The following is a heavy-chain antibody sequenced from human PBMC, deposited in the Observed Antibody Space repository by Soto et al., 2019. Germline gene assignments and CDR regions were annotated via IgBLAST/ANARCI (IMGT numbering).Heavy chain of an antibody. Sequence: SETLSLTCTVSGGSISSYYWSWIRQPPGKGLEWIGYIYYSGSTNYNPSLKSRVTISVDTSKNQFSLKLSSVTAADTAVYYCARGEDIVVVPASTYYMDVWGKGTTVTVSS. J-gene: IGHJ6*03. V-gene: IGHV4-59*01. CDR1: GGSISSYY. CDR2: IYYSGST. D-gene: IGHD2-2*01. CDR3: ARGEDIVVVPASTYYMDV.